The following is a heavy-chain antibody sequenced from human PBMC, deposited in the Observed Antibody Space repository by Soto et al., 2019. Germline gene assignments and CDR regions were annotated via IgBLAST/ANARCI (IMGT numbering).Heavy chain of an antibody. D-gene: IGHD3-3*01. J-gene: IGHJ4*02. Sequence: GGSLRLSCAASGFTFSSYAMSWVRQAPGKGLEWVSAISGSGGTTDYAAPVKGRFTISRDDSKNTLYLQMNSLKTEDTAVYYCTTEDITIFGVVPTWGQGTLVTVSS. CDR1: GFTFSSYA. V-gene: IGHV3-23*01. CDR3: TTEDITIFGVVPT. CDR2: ISGSGGTT.